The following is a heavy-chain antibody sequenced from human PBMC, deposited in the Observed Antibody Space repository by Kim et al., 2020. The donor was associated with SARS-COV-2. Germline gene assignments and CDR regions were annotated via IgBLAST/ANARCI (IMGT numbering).Heavy chain of an antibody. CDR2: ISYDGSNK. D-gene: IGHD2-15*01. Sequence: GGSLRLSCAASGFTFSSYGMHWVRQAPGKGLEWVAVISYDGSNKYYADSVKGRFTISRDNSKNTLYLQMNSLRAEDTAVYYCANLGYCSGGSCFNYWGQG. CDR1: GFTFSSYG. V-gene: IGHV3-30*18. CDR3: ANLGYCSGGSCFNY. J-gene: IGHJ4*02.